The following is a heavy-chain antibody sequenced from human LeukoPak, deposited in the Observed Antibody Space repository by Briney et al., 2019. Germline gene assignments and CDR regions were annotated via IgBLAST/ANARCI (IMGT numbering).Heavy chain of an antibody. D-gene: IGHD2-15*01. J-gene: IGHJ6*02. CDR3: ARQVGYCSGGSCSQDGMDV. Sequence: GGSLRLSCAASGFTFISYWMSWFRQALGTGLEGLANIKQDESEKYYVDSVKGRFTISIDNAKNSLYLQMNSLRAENTAVYYCARQVGYCSGGSCSQDGMDVWGQGTTVTVSS. CDR2: IKQDESEK. V-gene: IGHV3-7*01. CDR1: GFTFISYW.